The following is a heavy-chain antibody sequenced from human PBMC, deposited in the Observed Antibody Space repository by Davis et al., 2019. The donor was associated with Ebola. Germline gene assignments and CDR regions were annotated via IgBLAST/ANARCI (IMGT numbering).Heavy chain of an antibody. J-gene: IGHJ6*02. V-gene: IGHV1-2*04. D-gene: IGHD3-9*01. CDR1: GYTFTGYS. CDR3: ASGVRYFDHDYYYYGMDV. Sequence: ASVKVSCKASGYTFTGYSLHWVRQAPGQGLEWMGWINPNSGGTNYAQKFQGWVTMTRDTSISTAYMELSSLRSEDTAVYYCASGVRYFDHDYYYYGMDVWGQGTTVTVS. CDR2: INPNSGGT.